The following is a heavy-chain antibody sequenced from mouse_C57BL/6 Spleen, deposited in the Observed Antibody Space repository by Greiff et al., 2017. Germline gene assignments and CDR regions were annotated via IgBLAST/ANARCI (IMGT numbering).Heavy chain of an antibody. CDR1: GYSITSGYY. Sequence: EVQLQESGPGLVKPSQSLSLTCSVTGYSITSGYYWNWIRQFPGNKLEWMGYISYDGSNNYNPSLKNRISITRDTSKNQFFLKLNSVTTEDTATYYCAREKIYYDHYMDYWGQGTSVTVSS. D-gene: IGHD2-4*01. CDR3: AREKIYYDHYMDY. CDR2: ISYDGSN. V-gene: IGHV3-6*01. J-gene: IGHJ4*01.